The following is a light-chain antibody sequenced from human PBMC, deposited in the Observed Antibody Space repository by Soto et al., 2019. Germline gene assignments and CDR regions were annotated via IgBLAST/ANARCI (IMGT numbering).Light chain of an antibody. CDR1: SSDVGSYNL. J-gene: IGLJ1*01. CDR2: EGS. Sequence: QSALTRPASVSGSPGQSITISCTGTSSDVGSYNLVCWYQQHPGKAPKLMIYEGSKWPSGVSNRFSGSKSGNTAPLTISGLQAEDEADYYCCSYAGSSTFYVFGTGTKVTVL. V-gene: IGLV2-23*01. CDR3: CSYAGSSTFYV.